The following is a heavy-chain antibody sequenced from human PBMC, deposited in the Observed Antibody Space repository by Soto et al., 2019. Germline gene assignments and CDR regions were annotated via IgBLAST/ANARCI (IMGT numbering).Heavy chain of an antibody. CDR3: ARDTHEFWTSYWFDP. CDR2: ISAYAGKT. V-gene: IGHV1-18*01. CDR1: GYTFNTYG. J-gene: IGHJ5*02. D-gene: IGHD3-3*01. Sequence: ASVKVSCKTSGYTFNTYGINWVRQAPGQGLELMGWISAYAGKTTYAEKFQGRVTLTTDTSTSTAYMELRSLRSDDTAIYYCARDTHEFWTSYWFDPWGQGTPVTVSS.